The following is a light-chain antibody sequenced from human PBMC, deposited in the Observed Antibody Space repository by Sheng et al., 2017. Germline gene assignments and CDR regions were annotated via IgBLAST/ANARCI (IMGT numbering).Light chain of an antibody. V-gene: IGKV3-15*01. J-gene: IGKJ1*01. CDR1: QSVSSN. Sequence: EIVMTQSPATLSVSPGERATLSCRASQSVSSNLAWYQQKPGQAPRLLIYGASTRATGFPARFTGSGSGTEFTLTISSLQSEDFALYYCQQYNDWPSTFG. CDR2: GAS. CDR3: QQYNDWPST.